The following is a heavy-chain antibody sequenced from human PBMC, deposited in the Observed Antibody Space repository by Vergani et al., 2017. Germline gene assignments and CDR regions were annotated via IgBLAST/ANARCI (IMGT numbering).Heavy chain of an antibody. Sequence: QVQLVQSGAEVKKPGSSVKVSCKASGGTFSSYAISWVRQAPGQGLEWMGGIIPIFGTANYAQKFQGRVTITADKSTSTAYMERSSLRSEVTAVYYCARDGVYYDFWSGRGDYYGMDVWGQGTTVTVSS. CDR3: ARDGVYYDFWSGRGDYYGMDV. J-gene: IGHJ6*02. V-gene: IGHV1-69*06. CDR1: GGTFSSYA. D-gene: IGHD3-3*01. CDR2: IIPIFGTA.